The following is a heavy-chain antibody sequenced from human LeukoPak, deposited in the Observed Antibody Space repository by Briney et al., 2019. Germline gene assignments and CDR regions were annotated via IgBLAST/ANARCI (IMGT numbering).Heavy chain of an antibody. V-gene: IGHV4-59*01. CDR1: GGSINSYY. CDR2: IYYSGNT. CDR3: ARDRDSSGLRDFDL. J-gene: IGHJ2*01. D-gene: IGHD3-22*01. Sequence: SETLSLTCTVSGGSINSYYWSWIRQPPGKGLEWIGYIYYSGNTNYNPSLKSRASISIDTSKNQSSLQLSSVTAADTAVYYCARDRDSSGLRDFDLWGRGTLVTVSA.